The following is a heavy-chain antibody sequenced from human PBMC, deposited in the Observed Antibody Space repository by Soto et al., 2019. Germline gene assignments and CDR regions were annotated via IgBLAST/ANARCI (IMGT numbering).Heavy chain of an antibody. D-gene: IGHD4-17*01. CDR3: ARTTVVTPDDPFDY. CDR1: GGTFGSYT. CDR2: IIPISGIT. Sequence: SVKVSCKASGGTFGSYTITWVRQAPGQGLEWMGRIIPISGITNYVQKFQGRVTITADKSTSTAYMELSSLRSEDTAVYYCARTTVVTPDDPFDYWGQGTLVTVSS. J-gene: IGHJ4*02. V-gene: IGHV1-69*02.